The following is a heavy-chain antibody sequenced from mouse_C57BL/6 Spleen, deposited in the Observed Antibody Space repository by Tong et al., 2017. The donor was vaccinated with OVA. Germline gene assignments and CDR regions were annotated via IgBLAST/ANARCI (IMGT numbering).Heavy chain of an antibody. CDR3: ARSGGNLRASFAY. V-gene: IGHV1-82*01. Sequence: VQLQESGPELVKPGASVKISCKASGYAFSSSWMNWVKQRPGKGLEWIGRIYPGDGDTNYNGKFKGKATLTADKSSSTAYMQLSSLTSEDSAVYFCARSGGNLRASFAYWGQGTLVTVSA. J-gene: IGHJ3*01. CDR1: GYAFSSSW. CDR2: IYPGDGDT. D-gene: IGHD2-1*01.